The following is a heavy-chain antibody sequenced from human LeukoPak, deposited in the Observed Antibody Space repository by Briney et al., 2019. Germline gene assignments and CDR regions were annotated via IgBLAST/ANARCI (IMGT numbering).Heavy chain of an antibody. J-gene: IGHJ4*02. Sequence: KPSETLSLTCTVSGGSVSSGSYYWSWIRQPPGKGLEWIAYIHDSGSTNYNPSLKSRVTTSLDASRNQFSLKLNSVTAADTAVYYCARGVSALADWGQGTLVTVSS. V-gene: IGHV4-61*01. D-gene: IGHD2-15*01. CDR2: IHDSGST. CDR1: GGSVSSGSYY. CDR3: ARGVSALAD.